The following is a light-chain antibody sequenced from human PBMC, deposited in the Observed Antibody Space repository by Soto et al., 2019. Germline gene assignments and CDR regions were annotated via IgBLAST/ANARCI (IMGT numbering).Light chain of an antibody. V-gene: IGKV3-20*01. J-gene: IGKJ1*01. CDR3: QQYLTSPRT. CDR2: GAS. Sequence: EIVLTQSPGTLSLSPGERATLSCRASQRLSTSYVAWYQQKPGQAPRLLIYGASSRGSGIPDRFSGSGSGTDITLTISRLEPEDFAVYYCQQYLTSPRTFGQGTKVEIK. CDR1: QRLSTSY.